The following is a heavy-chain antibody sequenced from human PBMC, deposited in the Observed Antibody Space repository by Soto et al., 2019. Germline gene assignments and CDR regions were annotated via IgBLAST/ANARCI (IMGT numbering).Heavy chain of an antibody. CDR2: ISYDGSNK. CDR3: AKEFSGYDLDY. D-gene: IGHD5-12*01. J-gene: IGHJ4*02. V-gene: IGHV3-30*18. CDR1: GFTFSSYG. Sequence: GGSLRLSCAASGFTFSSYGMHWVRQAPGKGLEWVAVISYDGSNKYYADSVKGRFTISRDNSKNTLYLQMNSLRAEDTAVYYCAKEFSGYDLDYWGQGTLVTVSS.